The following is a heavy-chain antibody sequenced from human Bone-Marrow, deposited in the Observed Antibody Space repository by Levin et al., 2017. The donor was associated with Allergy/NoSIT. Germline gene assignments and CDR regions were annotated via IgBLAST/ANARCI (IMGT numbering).Heavy chain of an antibody. D-gene: IGHD4-17*01. J-gene: IGHJ4*02. CDR1: GFTVSTNY. CDR2: IYSGGST. V-gene: IGHV3-53*01. CDR3: ARDLTVTTGDD. Sequence: GGSLRLSCAASGFTVSTNYMSWVRQAPGKGLEWLSVIYSGGSTYYADSVRGRFIISRDNSKNSLFLQINRLRADDTAIYYCARDLTVTTGDDWGQGTLVTVSS.